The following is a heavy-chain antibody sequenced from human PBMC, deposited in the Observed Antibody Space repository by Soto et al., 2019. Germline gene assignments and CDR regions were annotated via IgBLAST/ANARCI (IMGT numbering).Heavy chain of an antibody. J-gene: IGHJ6*02. Sequence: PGESLKISCKGSGYSFINYWIGWVRQMPGKGLELMGIIYPGDSDTRYSPSFEGQVTISLDKSISTAYLQWSSLKASDTAIYYCARGAKGDSHFNDLDVWSQGTTVTVSS. CDR1: GYSFINYW. CDR2: IYPGDSDT. D-gene: IGHD4-4*01. CDR3: ARGAKGDSHFNDLDV. V-gene: IGHV5-51*01.